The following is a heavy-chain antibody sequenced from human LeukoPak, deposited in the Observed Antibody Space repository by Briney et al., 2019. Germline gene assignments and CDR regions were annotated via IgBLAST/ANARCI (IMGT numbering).Heavy chain of an antibody. CDR2: INAGNGKT. CDR3: ARARWTSTVTTYYLDY. CDR1: GYMFSDYA. Sequence: ASVKVSCKASGYMFSDYAIRWVRQAPGQGLEWMGWINAGNGKTKYSQKFQGRVTITRETSASTAYVELSGLRSEDTAVYYCARARWTSTVTTYYLDYWGQGTLVTVSS. J-gene: IGHJ4*02. D-gene: IGHD4-17*01. V-gene: IGHV1-3*01.